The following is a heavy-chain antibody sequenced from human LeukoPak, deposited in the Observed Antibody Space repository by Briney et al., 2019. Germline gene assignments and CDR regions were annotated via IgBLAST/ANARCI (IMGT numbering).Heavy chain of an antibody. CDR3: AKSLNWNFES. V-gene: IGHV3-23*01. CDR2: FGGNGGNT. J-gene: IGHJ4*02. Sequence: GGSLRLSCVASGFTVSNKYMNWVRQAPGKGLEWVSSFGGNGGNTYYADSVRGRFTISRDNSKNTLYLQMNSLRAEDTAIYFCAKSLNWNFESWGRGTLVTVSS. CDR1: GFTVSNKY. D-gene: IGHD1-1*01.